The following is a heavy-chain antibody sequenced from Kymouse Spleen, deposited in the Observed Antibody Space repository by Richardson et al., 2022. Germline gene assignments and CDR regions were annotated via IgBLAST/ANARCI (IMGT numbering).Heavy chain of an antibody. D-gene: IGHD3-10*01. J-gene: IGHJ6*02. CDR2: IKQDGSEK. CDR1: GFTFSSYW. Sequence: EVQLVESGGGLVQPGGSLRLSCAASGFTFSSYWMSWVRQAPGKGLEWVANIKQDGSEKYYVDSVKGRFTISRDNAKNSLYLQMNSLRAEDTAVYYCAREGTMVRGVRPYYYYYGMDVWGQGTTVTVSS. V-gene: IGHV3-7*01. CDR3: AREGTMVRGVRPYYYYYGMDV.